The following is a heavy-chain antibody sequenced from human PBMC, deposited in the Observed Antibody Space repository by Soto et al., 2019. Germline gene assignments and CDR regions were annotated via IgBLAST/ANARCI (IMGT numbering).Heavy chain of an antibody. CDR3: ARDGYWNDLLYFDY. CDR1: GFTFSSYS. CDR2: ISSSSSTI. J-gene: IGHJ4*02. D-gene: IGHD1-1*01. V-gene: IGHV3-48*02. Sequence: EVQLVESGGGLVQPGGSLRLSCAASGFTFSSYSMNWVRQAPGKGLEWVSHISSSSSTIYYADSVKGRFTISRDNAKNSLYLQMNSLRDEDTAVYYCARDGYWNDLLYFDYWGQGTLVTVSS.